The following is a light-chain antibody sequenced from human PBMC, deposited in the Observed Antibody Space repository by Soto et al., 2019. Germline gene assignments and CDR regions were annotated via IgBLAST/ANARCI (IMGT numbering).Light chain of an antibody. Sequence: DIQLTQSPSTLSASVGDRVTITCRASQSIRTWLAWYQQKPGKAPKLLIYEASSLEIGVPSRFSGSGSGTEFTLTITSLQPDDFAAYYCQQYNTYAWTFGQGTKVEVK. J-gene: IGKJ1*01. V-gene: IGKV1-5*03. CDR3: QQYNTYAWT. CDR1: QSIRTW. CDR2: EAS.